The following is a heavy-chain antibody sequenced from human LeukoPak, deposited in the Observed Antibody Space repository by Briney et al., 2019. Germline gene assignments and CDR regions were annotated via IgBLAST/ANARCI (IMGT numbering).Heavy chain of an antibody. D-gene: IGHD2-2*01. J-gene: IGHJ2*01. Sequence: PGGSLRLSCAASGFTFSSYGMYWVRQAPGKGLEWVAVISYDGSNKYYADSVKGRFTISRDNSKNTLYLQMNSLRAEDTAVYYCAKDRCSSTSCYYWYFDLWGRGTLVTVSS. CDR3: AKDRCSSTSCYYWYFDL. V-gene: IGHV3-30*18. CDR1: GFTFSSYG. CDR2: ISYDGSNK.